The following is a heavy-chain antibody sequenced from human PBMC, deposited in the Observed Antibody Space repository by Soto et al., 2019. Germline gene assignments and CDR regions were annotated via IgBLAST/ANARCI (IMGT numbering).Heavy chain of an antibody. J-gene: IGHJ4*02. Sequence: EVQLLESGGGLVQPGGSLRLSCAASGFTFSSYAMSWVRQAPGKGLEWVSAISGSGGSTYYADSVKGRFTISRDNSKNTLYLQMNSLRAEDTAVYYCANQRSWFGEFPSYFDYWGQGTLVTVSS. CDR3: ANQRSWFGEFPSYFDY. D-gene: IGHD3-10*01. V-gene: IGHV3-23*01. CDR2: ISGSGGST. CDR1: GFTFSSYA.